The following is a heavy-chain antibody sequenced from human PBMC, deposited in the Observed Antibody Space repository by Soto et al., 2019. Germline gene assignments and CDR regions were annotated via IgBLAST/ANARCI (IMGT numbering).Heavy chain of an antibody. CDR2: GYYLGGA. Sequence: SETLSLTCAVSGDSIRSGYYWVWIRPPPGKGLEWIGSGYYLGGAYYNPSLTGRVTIFMYTSKNQFSLRLGSVTAADTSVYYCARHYGNNYGYIDYLGLGTLVTVS. CDR3: ARHYGNNYGYIDY. J-gene: IGHJ4*02. V-gene: IGHV4-38-2*01. CDR1: GDSIRSGYY. D-gene: IGHD5-18*01.